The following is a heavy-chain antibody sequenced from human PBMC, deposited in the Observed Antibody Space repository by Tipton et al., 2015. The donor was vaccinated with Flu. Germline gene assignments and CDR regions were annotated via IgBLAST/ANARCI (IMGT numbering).Heavy chain of an antibody. Sequence: TLSLTCTVSGDSISSYYWSWIRQSAGKGLEWLGRIYTSGSTNYNPSLKSRVTMSGDTSKNQFSLKLSSVTAADTAVYYCARGPCSGGNCYVKGAFDIWGQGTMVTVSS. V-gene: IGHV4-4*07. CDR3: ARGPCSGGNCYVKGAFDI. D-gene: IGHD2-15*01. J-gene: IGHJ3*02. CDR2: IYTSGST. CDR1: GDSISSYY.